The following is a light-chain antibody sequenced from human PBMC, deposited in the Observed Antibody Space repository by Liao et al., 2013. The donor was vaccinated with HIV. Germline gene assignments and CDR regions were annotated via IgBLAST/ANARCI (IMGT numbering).Light chain of an antibody. Sequence: SHVLTQPPSVSVAPGKAARITCGGNNIGSKSVHWYQQKPGQAPVLVIYYDTDRPSGIPARFSASNSGNTATLTISRVEAGDEADYYCQVWDTSSAHQVFGGGTKLTVL. J-gene: IGLJ3*02. CDR3: QVWDTSSAHQV. V-gene: IGLV3-21*04. CDR1: NIGSKS. CDR2: YDT.